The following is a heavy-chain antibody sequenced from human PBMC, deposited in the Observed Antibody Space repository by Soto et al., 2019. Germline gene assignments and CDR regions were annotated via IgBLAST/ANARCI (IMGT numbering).Heavy chain of an antibody. V-gene: IGHV4-34*01. D-gene: IGHD6-6*01. CDR1: GGSFSGYY. CDR2: INHSGST. Sequence: TSETLSLTCAVYGGSFSGYYWSWIRQPPGKGLEWIGEINHSGSTNYNPSLKSRVTISVDTSKNQFSLKLSSVTAADTAVYYCARGVEAARPPWFDPWGQGTLVTVSS. J-gene: IGHJ5*02. CDR3: ARGVEAARPPWFDP.